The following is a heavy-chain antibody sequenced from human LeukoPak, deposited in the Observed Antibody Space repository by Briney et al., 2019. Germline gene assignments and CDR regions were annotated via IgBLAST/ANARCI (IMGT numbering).Heavy chain of an antibody. J-gene: IGHJ4*02. Sequence: GGSLRLSCAASGFTFSSYAMSWVRQAPGKGLEWVSAISGSGGSTYYADSVKGRFTISRDNSKNTLYLQMNSLRAEDTAVYHCARGPGDSRRLYYFDYWGQGTLVTVSS. CDR3: ARGPGDSRRLYYFDY. D-gene: IGHD3-22*01. CDR1: GFTFSSYA. V-gene: IGHV3-23*01. CDR2: ISGSGGST.